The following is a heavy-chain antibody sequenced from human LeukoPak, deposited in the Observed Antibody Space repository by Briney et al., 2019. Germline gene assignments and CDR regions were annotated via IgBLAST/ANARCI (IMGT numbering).Heavy chain of an antibody. V-gene: IGHV1-2*02. D-gene: IGHD1-26*01. CDR2: INPNSGGT. CDR3: ARDLGADEWELQYYFDY. J-gene: IGHJ4*02. CDR1: GYTFTGYY. Sequence: GASVKVSCKASGYTFTGYYMHWVRQAPGQGLEWMGWINPNSGGTNYAQKFQGRVTMTRGTSISTAYMELSRLRSDDTAVYYCARDLGADEWELQYYFDYWGQGTLVTVSS.